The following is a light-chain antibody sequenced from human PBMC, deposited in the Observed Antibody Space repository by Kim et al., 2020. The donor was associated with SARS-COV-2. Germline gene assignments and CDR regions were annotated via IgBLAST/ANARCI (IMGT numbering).Light chain of an antibody. CDR1: SSNIGSNT. CDR3: AAWDDSMNGV. V-gene: IGLV1-44*01. CDR2: SNN. J-gene: IGLJ1*01. Sequence: PGQRVTISCSGSSSNIGSNTVNWYQQLPGTAPNLLIYSNNQRPSGVPDRFSGSKSGTSASLAISGLQSEDEADYYCAAWDDSMNGVFGTGTKVTVL.